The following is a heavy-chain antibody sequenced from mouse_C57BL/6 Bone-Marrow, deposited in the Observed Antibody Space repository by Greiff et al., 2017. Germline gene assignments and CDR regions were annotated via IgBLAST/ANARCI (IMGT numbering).Heavy chain of an antibody. CDR1: GYTFTSYW. CDR3: ARRTPYYYGSSPYYYAMDY. Sequence: VQLQQSGAELVKPGASVKLSCKASGYTFTSYWMHWVKQRPGQGLEWIGMIHPNSGSTNYNEKFKSKATLTVDKSSSTAYMQLSSLTSEDSAVYYCARRTPYYYGSSPYYYAMDYWGQGTSVTVSS. J-gene: IGHJ4*01. V-gene: IGHV1-64*01. CDR2: IHPNSGST. D-gene: IGHD1-1*01.